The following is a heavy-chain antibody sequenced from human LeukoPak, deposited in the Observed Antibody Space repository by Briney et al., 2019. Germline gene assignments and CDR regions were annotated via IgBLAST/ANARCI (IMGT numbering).Heavy chain of an antibody. J-gene: IGHJ3*02. V-gene: IGHV3-23*01. CDR1: GFSFGRHA. Sequence: GGSLRLSCVASGFSFGRHAMNWVRQAPGKGLEWVGSIFDSGAPTYYADSVKGRFTISRDTSKNTLYVQMESLRAEDTAVYYCTKAVGGGRDAYDIWGQGTMVTVSS. CDR3: TKAVGGGRDAYDI. D-gene: IGHD3-16*01. CDR2: IFDSGAPT.